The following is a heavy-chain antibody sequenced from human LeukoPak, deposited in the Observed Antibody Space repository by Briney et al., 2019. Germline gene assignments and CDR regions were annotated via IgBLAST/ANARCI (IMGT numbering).Heavy chain of an antibody. CDR2: IYYSGST. CDR3: AAAPYYYYGMDI. D-gene: IGHD6-6*01. J-gene: IGHJ6*02. CDR1: GGSISSYY. V-gene: IGHV4-59*01. Sequence: PSETLSLTCTVSGGSISSYYWSWIRQPPGKGLEWIGYIYYSGSTNYNPSLKSRVTISVDTSKSQFSLNMTSVTAADTAVYYCAAAPYYYYGMDIWGQGTTVTVSS.